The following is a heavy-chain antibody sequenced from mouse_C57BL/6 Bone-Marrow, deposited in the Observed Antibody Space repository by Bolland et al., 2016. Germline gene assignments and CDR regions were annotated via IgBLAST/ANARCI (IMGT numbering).Heavy chain of an antibody. V-gene: IGHV5-6*01. J-gene: IGHJ3*01. Sequence: KGRFTISRDNAKNTLYLQMSSLKSEDTAMYYCARHGDLLWLRRSYWGQGTLV. CDR3: ARHGDLLWLRRSY. D-gene: IGHD2-2*01.